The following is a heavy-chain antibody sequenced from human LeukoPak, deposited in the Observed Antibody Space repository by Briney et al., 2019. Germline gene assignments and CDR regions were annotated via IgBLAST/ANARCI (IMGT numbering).Heavy chain of an antibody. CDR2: IRSKPSSYAT. CDR1: GFAFSGST. D-gene: IGHD1-26*01. J-gene: IGHJ6*02. Sequence: GGSLKLSCAASGFAFSGSTVHWVRRASGKGLEWVGRIRSKPSSYATVYAESVKGRFTISRDDSKNTAYLQMNSLKTEDTAVYYCSSGTDYYDYGMDVWGQGTTITVSS. V-gene: IGHV3-73*01. CDR3: SSGTDYYDYGMDV.